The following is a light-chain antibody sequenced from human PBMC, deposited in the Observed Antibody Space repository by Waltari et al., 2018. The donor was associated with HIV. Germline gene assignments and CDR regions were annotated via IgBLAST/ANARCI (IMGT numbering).Light chain of an antibody. CDR1: SSDVGGYNY. V-gene: IGLV2-23*02. J-gene: IGLJ1*01. Sequence: QSALTPPASVSGSPGQSITISCTGTSSDVGGYNYVSWYQQHPGKAPKLMIYDVSKRPSGVSNRCSGSKSGNTASLTISGFQAEDEADYYCCSYAGRVFGTGTKVTVL. CDR2: DVS. CDR3: CSYAGRV.